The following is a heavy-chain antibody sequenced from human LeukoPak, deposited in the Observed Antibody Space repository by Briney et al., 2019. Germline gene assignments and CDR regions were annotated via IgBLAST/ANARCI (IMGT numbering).Heavy chain of an antibody. CDR2: ISSSSSYI. V-gene: IGHV3-21*01. CDR1: GFTFSTYA. Sequence: GSLRLSCAASGFTFSTYAMSWVRQAPGKGLEWVSSISSSSSYIYYADSVKGRFTISRDNAKNSLYLQMNSLRAEDTAVYYCARVLSFYDSSGVDAFDIWGQGTMVTVSS. D-gene: IGHD3-22*01. J-gene: IGHJ3*02. CDR3: ARVLSFYDSSGVDAFDI.